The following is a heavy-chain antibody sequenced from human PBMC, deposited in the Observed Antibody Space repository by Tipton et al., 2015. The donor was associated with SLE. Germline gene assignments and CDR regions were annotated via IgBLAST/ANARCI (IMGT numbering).Heavy chain of an antibody. V-gene: IGHV4-59*01. J-gene: IGHJ4*03. CDR2: IYYSGST. D-gene: IGHD2-15*01. CDR3: ASAQWGADICFGL. CDR1: GGSISSYY. Sequence: TLSLTCTVSGGSISSYYWDWIRQPPGKGLEWIGHIYYSGSTNYNPSLQSRVTISGDTSNNQFSLKLSSVTAADTAVYYCASAQWGADICFGLRGPGTLVPRSS.